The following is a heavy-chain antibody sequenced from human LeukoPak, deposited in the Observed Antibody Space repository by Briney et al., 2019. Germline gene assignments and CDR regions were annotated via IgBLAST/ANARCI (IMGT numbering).Heavy chain of an antibody. V-gene: IGHV3-48*03. J-gene: IGHJ4*02. CDR1: GFTFSSYE. CDR3: ARDRNKDGSCCPSGIFDY. D-gene: IGHD2-15*01. CDR2: ISSSGSTI. Sequence: GGSLRLSCAASGFTFSSYEMNWVRQAPGKGLEWVSYISSSGSTIYYADSVKGRFTISRDNAKKSLYLQMNSLRAEATAVYYCARDRNKDGSCCPSGIFDYWGQGTLVTVFS.